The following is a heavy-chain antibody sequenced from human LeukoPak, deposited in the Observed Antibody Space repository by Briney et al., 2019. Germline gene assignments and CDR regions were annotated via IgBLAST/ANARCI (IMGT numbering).Heavy chain of an antibody. J-gene: IGHJ4*02. CDR1: GDSVSSGGHY. D-gene: IGHD3-10*01. V-gene: IGHV4-61*08. Sequence: SETLSLTCSVSGDSVSSGGHYWSWIRQPTGKGLEWIGYIYYNGGTEYSPSLKSRVNISLDTSKNQFSLKLSSVTAADTAVYYCAVVGGYFDYWGQGILVAVSS. CDR2: IYYNGGT. CDR3: AVVGGYFDY.